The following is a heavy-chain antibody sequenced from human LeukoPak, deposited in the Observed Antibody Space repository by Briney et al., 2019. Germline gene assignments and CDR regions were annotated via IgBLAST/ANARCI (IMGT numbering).Heavy chain of an antibody. V-gene: IGHV1-3*01. Sequence: ASVKVSCKASGYIFTKYVVHWVRQAPGQRPEWMGWIKAGNGDPKYSQNFQDRLTITRDTSASTVYMELSSLTSEDTALYYCARDDCGDTCYPGGYWGQGTLVTVSS. CDR2: IKAGNGDP. CDR1: GYIFTKYV. D-gene: IGHD2-21*01. J-gene: IGHJ4*02. CDR3: ARDDCGDTCYPGGY.